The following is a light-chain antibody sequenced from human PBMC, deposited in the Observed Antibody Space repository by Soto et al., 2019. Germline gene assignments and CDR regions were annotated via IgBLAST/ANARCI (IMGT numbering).Light chain of an antibody. J-gene: IGKJ1*01. V-gene: IGKV1-39*01. CDR3: QQGYTTPWA. CDR2: ATS. Sequence: DIQMTQSPSSLSASVGDRVTITCRASQTISTYLHWYQQRPGKAPNLLLYATSSLVTGDPSRFSGRGSGKDFTPTLSSVQRDDFATYYCQQGYTTPWAFGQGTKVELK. CDR1: QTISTY.